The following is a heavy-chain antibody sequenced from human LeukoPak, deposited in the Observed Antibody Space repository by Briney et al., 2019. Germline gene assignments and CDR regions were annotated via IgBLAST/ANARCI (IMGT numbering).Heavy chain of an antibody. D-gene: IGHD3-22*01. J-gene: IGHJ4*02. V-gene: IGHV3-33*06. CDR3: AKNRYYDSSDYFDY. CDR2: IWYDGSNK. CDR1: GFSFSGYG. Sequence: GGSLRLSCAASGFSFSGYGMHWVRQAPGKGLEWVAVIWYDGSNKYYADSVKGRFTISRDNSKKMLYLQMNSLGGDDTAVYYCAKNRYYDSSDYFDYWGQGTLVTVSS.